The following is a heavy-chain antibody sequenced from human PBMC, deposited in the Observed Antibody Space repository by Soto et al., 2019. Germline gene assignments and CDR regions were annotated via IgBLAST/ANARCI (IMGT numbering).Heavy chain of an antibody. CDR2: ISGSGGST. J-gene: IGHJ6*02. CDR3: AKDLTYDFWSGDQYYYYGMDV. D-gene: IGHD3-3*01. V-gene: IGHV3-23*01. CDR1: GFTFGSYA. Sequence: GGSLRLSCAASGFTFGSYAMSWVRQGPGKGLEWVSAISGSGGSTYYADSVKGRFTISRDNSKNTLYLQMNSLRAEDTAVYYCAKDLTYDFWSGDQYYYYGMDVWGQGTTVTVSS.